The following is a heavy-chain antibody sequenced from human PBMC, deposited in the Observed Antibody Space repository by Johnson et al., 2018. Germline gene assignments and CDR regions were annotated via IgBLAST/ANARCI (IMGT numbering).Heavy chain of an antibody. CDR3: ARHRDEGDYYYYIDV. V-gene: IGHV5-51*01. Sequence: VQLVQSGAEVKKPGESLKISCKGSGYSFTSYWIGWVRQMPGKGLEWMGIIYPGDSDTRYSPSFQGQVTISADKSISTAYLQWSNLKASDTAMYYCARHRDEGDYYYYIDVWGKGTTVTGSS. CDR2: IYPGDSDT. CDR1: GYSFTSYW. J-gene: IGHJ6*03. D-gene: IGHD3-10*01.